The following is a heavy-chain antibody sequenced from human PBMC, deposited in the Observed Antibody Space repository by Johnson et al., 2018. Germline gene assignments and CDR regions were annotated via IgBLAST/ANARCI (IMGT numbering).Heavy chain of an antibody. D-gene: IGHD5-24*01. CDR2: ISYDGSNK. V-gene: IGHV3-30*18. CDR1: GFTFSSYG. CDR3: AKDIEMATINFGYFQH. Sequence: QVQLVESGGGVVQPGRSLRLSCAASGFTFSSYGMHWVRQAPGKGLEWVAVISYDGSNKYYADSVKGRFTISRDNSKNTLYLQMNSLRAEDTALYYCAKDIEMATINFGYFQHWGQGTLVTVSS. J-gene: IGHJ1*01.